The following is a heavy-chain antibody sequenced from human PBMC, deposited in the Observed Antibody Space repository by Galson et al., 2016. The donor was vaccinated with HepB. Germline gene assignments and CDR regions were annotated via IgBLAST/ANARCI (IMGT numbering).Heavy chain of an antibody. J-gene: IGHJ5*02. CDR1: GYTFTSHD. Sequence: SVKVSCKASGYTFTSHDINWVRQAAGQGLEWMGWMNPNSGYTVYAQRFQGRVTMTSTPSINTAYMELSSLISDDTAVYYCARPKPRGGGDWFDLWGQGTLVTVSA. D-gene: IGHD3-10*01. V-gene: IGHV1-8*01. CDR3: ARPKPRGGGDWFDL. CDR2: MNPNSGYT.